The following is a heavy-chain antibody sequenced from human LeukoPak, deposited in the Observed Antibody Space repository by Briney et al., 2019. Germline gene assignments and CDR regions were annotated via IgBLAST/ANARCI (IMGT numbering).Heavy chain of an antibody. Sequence: GGSLRLSCAASGFTFSDHSMSWVRQAPGKGLEWVSNIKNNGRNTYYTDSVKGRFTISRDNSKNTLYLEMNSLRAEDTAVYYCARGGHGSCFDPWGQGTLVTISS. V-gene: IGHV3-23*05. D-gene: IGHD3-10*01. J-gene: IGHJ5*02. CDR1: GFTFSDHS. CDR3: ARGGHGSCFDP. CDR2: IKNNGRNT.